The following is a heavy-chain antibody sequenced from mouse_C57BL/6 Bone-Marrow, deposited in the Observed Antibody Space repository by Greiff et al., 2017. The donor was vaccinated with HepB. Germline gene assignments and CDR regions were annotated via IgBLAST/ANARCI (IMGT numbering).Heavy chain of an antibody. J-gene: IGHJ4*01. Sequence: QVQLQQSGAELARPGASVKMSCKASGYTFTSYTMHWVKQRPGQGLEWIGYINPSSGYTKYNQKFKGKSTLTVDKSSSTAYMQLSSLTSEDSAVYYCAREGNYDAMDYWGQGTSVTVSS. D-gene: IGHD2-1*01. V-gene: IGHV1-4*01. CDR2: INPSSGYT. CDR1: GYTFTSYT. CDR3: AREGNYDAMDY.